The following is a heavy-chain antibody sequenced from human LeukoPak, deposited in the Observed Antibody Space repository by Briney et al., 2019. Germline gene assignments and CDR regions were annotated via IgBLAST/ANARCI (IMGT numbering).Heavy chain of an antibody. V-gene: IGHV3-30-3*01. J-gene: IGHJ4*02. D-gene: IGHD3-9*01. CDR3: ARDFLYYDILTYFDY. CDR1: GFTFSSYA. CDR2: ISYDGSNK. Sequence: GGSLRLSCAASGFTFSSYAMHWVRQAPGKGLEWVAVISYDGSNKYYADSVKGRFTISRGNSKNTLYLQMNSLRAEDTAVYYCARDFLYYDILTYFDYWGQGTLVTVSS.